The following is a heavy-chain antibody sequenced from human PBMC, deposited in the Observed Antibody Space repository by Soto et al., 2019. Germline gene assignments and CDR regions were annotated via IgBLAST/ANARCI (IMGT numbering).Heavy chain of an antibody. CDR2: IIPIFGTA. Sequence: GASVKVSCKASGGTFSSYSISWVRQAPGQGLEWMGGIIPIFGTANYAQKFQGRVTITADESTSTAYMELSSLRSEDTAVYYCARVHPTSHAFDIWGQGTMVTVSS. CDR3: ARVHPTSHAFDI. CDR1: GGTFSSYS. V-gene: IGHV1-69*13. J-gene: IGHJ3*02.